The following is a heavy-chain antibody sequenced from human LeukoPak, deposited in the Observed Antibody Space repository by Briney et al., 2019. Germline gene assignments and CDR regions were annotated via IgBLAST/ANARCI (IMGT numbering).Heavy chain of an antibody. Sequence: PGGSLRLSCEVSGFNFNTYCMHWVRQAPGKGLEWVALIWSDGSDKYYADSVKDRFTISRDNSKNTLYLQMNSLRVEDTAVYYCVKGFLAVAGGWGGFDYWGQGALVTVSS. J-gene: IGHJ4*02. CDR3: VKGFLAVAGGWGGFDY. CDR1: GFNFNTYC. D-gene: IGHD6-13*01. CDR2: IWSDGSDK. V-gene: IGHV3-33*06.